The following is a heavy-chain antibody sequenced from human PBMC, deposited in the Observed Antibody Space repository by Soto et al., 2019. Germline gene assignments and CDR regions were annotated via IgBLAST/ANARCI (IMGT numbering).Heavy chain of an antibody. CDR1: GFTFDDYA. J-gene: IGHJ4*02. D-gene: IGHD3-10*01. CDR3: AKGNQLLWFGELSTLFDS. CDR2: ISWNSGSI. V-gene: IGHV3-9*01. Sequence: EVQLVESGGGLVQPGRSLRLSCAASGFTFDDYAMHWVRQAPGKGLEWVSGISWNSGSIGYADSVKGRFTIARDNAKNSLYLHMNSLRAEDTALYYCAKGNQLLWFGELSTLFDSWGQGTLVTVSS.